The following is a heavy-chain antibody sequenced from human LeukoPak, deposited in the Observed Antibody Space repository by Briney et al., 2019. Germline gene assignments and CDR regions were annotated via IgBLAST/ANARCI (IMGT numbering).Heavy chain of an antibody. CDR3: ARRRMLGVSGGCCWFDP. Sequence: SEILSLTCTVSGDSISSYYWSWIRQPPGKGLEWIGYIHTSGSTNYNPSLKSRVTISVDTSKNQFSLKLSSVTAADTAVYYCARRRMLGVSGGCCWFDPWGQGTLVTVSS. J-gene: IGHJ5*02. CDR1: GDSISSYY. V-gene: IGHV4-4*09. D-gene: IGHD3-16*01. CDR2: IHTSGST.